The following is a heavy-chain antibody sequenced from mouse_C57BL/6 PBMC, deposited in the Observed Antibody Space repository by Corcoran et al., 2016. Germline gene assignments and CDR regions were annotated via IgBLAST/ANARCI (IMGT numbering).Heavy chain of an antibody. D-gene: IGHD2-4*01. CDR3: ARRRDYDYDPYAMDY. CDR2: INTYSGVP. Sequence: QIQLVQSGPELKKPGETVKISCKASGYTFTTYGMSWVKQAPGKGLKWMGWINTYSGVPTYADDFKGRFAFSLETSASTAYLQINNLKNEDTATYCCARRRDYDYDPYAMDYWGQGTSVTVSS. CDR1: GYTFTTYG. J-gene: IGHJ4*01. V-gene: IGHV9-3*01.